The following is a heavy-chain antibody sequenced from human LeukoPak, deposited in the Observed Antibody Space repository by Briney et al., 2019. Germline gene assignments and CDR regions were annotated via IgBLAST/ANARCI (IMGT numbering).Heavy chain of an antibody. CDR2: ISYDGSNK. D-gene: IGHD6-25*01. CDR1: GFTFSSYG. CDR3: AKARLAAHYYYGMDV. Sequence: GGSLRLSCAASGFTFSSYGMHWVRQAPGKGLEWVAVISYDGSNKYYADSVKGRFTISRDNSENTLYLQMNSLRVEDTAVYYCAKARLAAHYYYGMDVWGQGTTVTVSS. V-gene: IGHV3-30*18. J-gene: IGHJ6*02.